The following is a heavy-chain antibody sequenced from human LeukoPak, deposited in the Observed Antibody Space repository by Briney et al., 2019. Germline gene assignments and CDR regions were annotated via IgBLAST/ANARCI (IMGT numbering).Heavy chain of an antibody. CDR2: ISDSGGRT. CDR1: GITLSNYG. Sequence: GGSLRLSCAVSGITLSNYGMSWVRQAPGKGLEWVAGISDSGGRTNYADSVKGRFTISRDNHKNTLYLQMNSLRAEDTAVYFCAKRGVVIRVILVGFHKEAYYFDSWGQGALVTVSS. CDR3: AKRGVVIRVILVGFHKEAYYFDS. V-gene: IGHV3-23*01. J-gene: IGHJ4*02. D-gene: IGHD3-22*01.